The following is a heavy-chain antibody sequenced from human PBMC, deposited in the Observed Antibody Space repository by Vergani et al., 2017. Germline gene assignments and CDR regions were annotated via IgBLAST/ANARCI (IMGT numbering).Heavy chain of an antibody. J-gene: IGHJ5*02. V-gene: IGHV4-30-4*01. Sequence: QVQLQESGPGLVKPSQTLSLTCTVSGGSISSGDYYWSWIRQPPGKGLEWIGYIYYSGSTYYNPSLKSRVTISVDTSKHQFSLKLSSVTAADTAVYYCARAVTYYYGSGSYKPCFDPWGQGTLVTVSS. CDR2: IYYSGST. CDR1: GGSISSGDYY. D-gene: IGHD3-10*01. CDR3: ARAVTYYYGSGSYKPCFDP.